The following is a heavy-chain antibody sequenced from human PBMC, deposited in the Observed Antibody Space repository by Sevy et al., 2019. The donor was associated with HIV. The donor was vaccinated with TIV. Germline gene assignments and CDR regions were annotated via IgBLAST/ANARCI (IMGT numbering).Heavy chain of an antibody. J-gene: IGHJ4*02. D-gene: IGHD3-22*01. CDR3: TNTYYYDSGGYYGIDY. CDR1: GFTFNNAW. V-gene: IGHV3-15*01. Sequence: GGSLRLSCAASGFTFNNAWMNWVLQAPVKGLEWIGRIKSKTDGGTTDYAAPVKGRFTISRDDSKNTLYLQMNSLRTEDTAVYYCTNTYYYDSGGYYGIDYWGQGTLVTVSS. CDR2: IKSKTDGGTT.